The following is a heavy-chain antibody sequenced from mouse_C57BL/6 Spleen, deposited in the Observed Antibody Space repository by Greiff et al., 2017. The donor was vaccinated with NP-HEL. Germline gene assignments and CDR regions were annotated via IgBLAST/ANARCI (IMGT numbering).Heavy chain of an antibody. J-gene: IGHJ2*01. Sequence: QVQLKQPGAELVKPGASVKLSCKASGYTFTSYWMHWVKQRPGQGLEWIGMIHPNSGSTNYNEKFKSKATLTVDKSSSTAYMQLSSLTSEDSAVYYCARDSTTVVGDYFDYWGQGTTLTVSS. CDR2: IHPNSGST. CDR1: GYTFTSYW. V-gene: IGHV1-64*01. CDR3: ARDSTTVVGDYFDY. D-gene: IGHD1-1*01.